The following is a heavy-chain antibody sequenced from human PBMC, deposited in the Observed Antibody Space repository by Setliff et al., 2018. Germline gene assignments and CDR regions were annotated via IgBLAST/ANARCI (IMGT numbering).Heavy chain of an antibody. CDR3: ARRRYGSWYSVPLDY. CDR1: GYSVSSNNW. D-gene: IGHD6-13*01. J-gene: IGHJ4*02. Sequence: SETLSLTCAVSGYSVSSNNWWSWVRQPPGKGLEWIGEIYHSGSTNYNPSLKSRVTISVDKSKNQFSLKLSSVTAADTAVYYCARRRYGSWYSVPLDYWGQGTLVTVSS. V-gene: IGHV4-4*02. CDR2: IYHSGST.